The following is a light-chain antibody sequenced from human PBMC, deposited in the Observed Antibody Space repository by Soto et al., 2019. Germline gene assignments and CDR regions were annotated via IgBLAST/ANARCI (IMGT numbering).Light chain of an antibody. J-gene: IGLJ2*01. CDR1: SSNIGAYT. CDR3: AAWDASLNGVI. CDR2: SNN. V-gene: IGLV1-44*01. Sequence: QSVLTQPPSASGTPGQRVTISCSGSSSNIGAYTVNWYQQVPGTAPKLLIYSNNQRPSGVPDRFSGSKSGTSASLAISGLQSEDEADYYCAAWDASLNGVIFGGGTQLTVL.